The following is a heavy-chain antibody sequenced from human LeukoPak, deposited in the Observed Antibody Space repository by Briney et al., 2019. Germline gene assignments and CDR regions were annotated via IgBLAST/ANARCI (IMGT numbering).Heavy chain of an antibody. J-gene: IGHJ4*02. CDR3: AKRGRNSEYCGGDCCLDY. CDR1: GFTFTTYG. D-gene: IGHD2-21*02. CDR2: FSGSDGST. V-gene: IGHV3-23*01. Sequence: GGSLRLSCAASGFTFTTYGMSWVRQAPGKGLEWVSGFSGSDGSTYYADSVKGRFTISRDNAKNMLYLQMNSLRAEDTAVYYCAKRGRNSEYCGGDCCLDYWGQGTLVTVSS.